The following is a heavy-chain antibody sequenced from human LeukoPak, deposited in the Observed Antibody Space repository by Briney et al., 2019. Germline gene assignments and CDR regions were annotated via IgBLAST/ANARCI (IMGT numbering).Heavy chain of an antibody. CDR2: IYYSGST. CDR1: GGSISSGDYS. Sequence: SETLSLTCTVSGGSISSGDYSWSWIRQPPGKGLEWIGYIYYSGSTYYNPSLKSRVTISVDTSKSQFSLKLSSVTAADTAVYYCARGKVFGVVPNWFDPWGQGTLVTVSS. CDR3: ARGKVFGVVPNWFDP. D-gene: IGHD3-3*01. V-gene: IGHV4-30-4*08. J-gene: IGHJ5*02.